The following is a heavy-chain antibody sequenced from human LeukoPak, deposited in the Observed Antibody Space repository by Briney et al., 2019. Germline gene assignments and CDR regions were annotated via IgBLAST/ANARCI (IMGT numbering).Heavy chain of an antibody. CDR1: XXXXXXYX. D-gene: IGHD3-10*01. V-gene: IGHV1-69*01. J-gene: IGHJ6*02. CDR3: ARWEGTMVRGVDYGMDV. CDR2: XXPIFGTA. Sequence: XVXCKASXXXXXXYXXSWXXXAXGXXXXXXXXXXPIFGTANYAQKFQGRVTITADESTSTAYMELSSLRSEDTAVYYCARWEGTMVRGVDYGMDVWGQGTTVTVSS.